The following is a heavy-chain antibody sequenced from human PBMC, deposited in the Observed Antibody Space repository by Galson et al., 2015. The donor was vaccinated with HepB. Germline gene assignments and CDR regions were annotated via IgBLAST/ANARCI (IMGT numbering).Heavy chain of an antibody. V-gene: IGHV1-69*13. J-gene: IGHJ4*02. CDR1: GGTFSSYA. D-gene: IGHD1-14*01. Sequence: SVKVSCKASGGTFSSYAISWVRQAPGQGLEWMGGIIPIFGTANYAQKFQGRVTITADESTSTAYMELSSLRSEDTAVYYCARERRDHELATYYFDYWGQGTLVTVSS. CDR3: ARERRDHELATYYFDY. CDR2: IIPIFGTA.